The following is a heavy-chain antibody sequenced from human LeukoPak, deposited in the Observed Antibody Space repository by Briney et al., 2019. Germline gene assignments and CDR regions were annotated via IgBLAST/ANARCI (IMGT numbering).Heavy chain of an antibody. CDR2: ISGSGGST. V-gene: IGHV3-23*01. Sequence: PGGSLRLSCAASGFTFSSYAMSWVRRAPGKGLEWVSAISGSGGSTYYADSVKGRFTISRDNSKNTLYLQMNSLRAEDTAVYYCAKDGTYYDFWSGYPDAFDIWGQGTMVTVSS. D-gene: IGHD3-3*01. CDR3: AKDGTYYDFWSGYPDAFDI. J-gene: IGHJ3*02. CDR1: GFTFSSYA.